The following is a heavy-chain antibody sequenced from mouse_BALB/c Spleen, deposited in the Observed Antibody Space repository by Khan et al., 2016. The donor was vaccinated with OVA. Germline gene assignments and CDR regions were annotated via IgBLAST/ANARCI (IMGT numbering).Heavy chain of an antibody. CDR1: GYTFRSYW. CDR3: ARGNYYGSSSWFGY. V-gene: IGHV1-9*01. CDR2: ILPGSGRN. Sequence: QVQLKQSGAELMKPGASVKISCKATGYTFRSYWIEWVKQRPGHGLEWIGEILPGSGRNNYNEKFKGKATFTADTSSNTAYMQLSSLTSEDSAVYYCARGNYYGSSSWFGYWGQGTLVTVSA. D-gene: IGHD1-1*01. J-gene: IGHJ3*01.